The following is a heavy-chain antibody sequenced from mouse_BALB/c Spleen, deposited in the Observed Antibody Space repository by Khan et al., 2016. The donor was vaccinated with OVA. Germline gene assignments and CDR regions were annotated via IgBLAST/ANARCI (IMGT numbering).Heavy chain of an antibody. Sequence: QVQLQQSVGDLMKPGASVKISCKATGYTFSSYWIEWVKQRPGHGLEWIGQIFPGSGTTSYNEKFKGKATFTADTSSNTAYMQLSSLTSDDSAVYYCARGGYGVFAYWGQGTLVTVSA. CDR1: GYTFSSYW. V-gene: IGHV1-9*01. CDR3: ARGGYGVFAY. D-gene: IGHD2-2*01. CDR2: IFPGSGTT. J-gene: IGHJ3*01.